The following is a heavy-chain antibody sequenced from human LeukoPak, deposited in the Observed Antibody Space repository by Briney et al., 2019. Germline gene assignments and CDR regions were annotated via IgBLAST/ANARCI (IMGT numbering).Heavy chain of an antibody. CDR2: IWYDGSNK. J-gene: IGHJ4*02. CDR1: GFTFSSYW. Sequence: GGSLRLSCAASGFTFSSYWMSWVRQAPGKGLEWVAVIWYDGSNKYYADSVKGRFTISRDNSKNTLYLQMNSLRAEDTAVYYCARERDLTGVDYWGQGTLVTVSS. V-gene: IGHV3-33*08. D-gene: IGHD7-27*01. CDR3: ARERDLTGVDY.